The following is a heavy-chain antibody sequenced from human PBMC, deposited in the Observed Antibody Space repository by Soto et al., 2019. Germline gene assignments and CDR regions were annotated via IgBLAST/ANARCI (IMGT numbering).Heavy chain of an antibody. V-gene: IGHV3-7*01. CDR2: IKQDGSEK. CDR3: AREGLYCSGGSCYSSGAFDI. Sequence: GGSLRLSCAASGFTFSSYWMSWVRQAPGKGLEWVANIKQDGSEKYYVDSVKGRFTISRDNAKNSLYLQMNSLRAEDTAVYYCAREGLYCSGGSCYSSGAFDIWGQGTMVTVSS. CDR1: GFTFSSYW. D-gene: IGHD2-15*01. J-gene: IGHJ3*02.